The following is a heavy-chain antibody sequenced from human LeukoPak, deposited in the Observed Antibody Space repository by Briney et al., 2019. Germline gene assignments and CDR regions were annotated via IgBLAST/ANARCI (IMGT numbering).Heavy chain of an antibody. Sequence: SVKVSCKASGSTFSSYAISWVRQAPGQGLEWMGGIIPIFGTANYAQKFQGRVTITADESTSTAYMELSSLRSEDTAVYYCARADYYDRSGYYYDFDYWGQGTLVTVSS. CDR1: GSTFSSYA. V-gene: IGHV1-69*13. D-gene: IGHD3-22*01. J-gene: IGHJ4*02. CDR2: IIPIFGTA. CDR3: ARADYYDRSGYYYDFDY.